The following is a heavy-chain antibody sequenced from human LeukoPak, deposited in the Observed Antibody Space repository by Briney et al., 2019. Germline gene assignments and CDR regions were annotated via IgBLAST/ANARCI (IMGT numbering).Heavy chain of an antibody. CDR1: GFTFTTYW. V-gene: IGHV3-23*01. CDR3: ASSSWYNWFDP. D-gene: IGHD6-13*01. CDR2: ISGSGGSA. J-gene: IGHJ5*02. Sequence: GGSLTLSCATSGFTFTTYWMNWVRQAPGKGLEWVSAISGSGGSAYYAGSVKGRFTTSRDNSKNTLYLQMNSLRAEDTAVYYCASSSWYNWFDPWGQGTLVTVSS.